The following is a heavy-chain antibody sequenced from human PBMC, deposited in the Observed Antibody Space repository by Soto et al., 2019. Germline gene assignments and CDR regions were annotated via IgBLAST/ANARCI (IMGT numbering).Heavy chain of an antibody. CDR1: GFTVSSNY. V-gene: IGHV3-53*04. CDR2: IYTDDST. Sequence: GGSLRLSCAASGFTVSSNYMSWVRQAPGKGLEWLSVIYTDDSTYYADSVKGRFTISRHNSKNTLYLQMNSLRAEDTAVYYCAKDGSHNFDFWGQGTLVTVSS. D-gene: IGHD1-26*01. J-gene: IGHJ4*02. CDR3: AKDGSHNFDF.